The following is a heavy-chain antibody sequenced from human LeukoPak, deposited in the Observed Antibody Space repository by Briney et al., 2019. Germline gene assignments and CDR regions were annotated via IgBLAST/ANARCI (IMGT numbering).Heavy chain of an antibody. V-gene: IGHV4-61*01. CDR3: AWGHDDRSGSFDY. CDR1: GDSVSSGKDY. J-gene: IGHJ4*02. Sequence: SETLSLTCTVSGDSVSSGKDYLTWIRQPPENGLDWITYMSPSVTTKYNRSLKSRGTTSVDTSTTQFSLRLSSVTAAGTAMYYCAWGHDDRSGSFDYWGQGTLVTVSS. D-gene: IGHD3-22*01. CDR2: MSPSVTT.